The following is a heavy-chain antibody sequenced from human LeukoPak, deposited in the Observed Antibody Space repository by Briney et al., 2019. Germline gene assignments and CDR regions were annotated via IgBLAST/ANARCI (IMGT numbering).Heavy chain of an antibody. J-gene: IGHJ3*02. Sequence: SGGSLRLSCTASGFTFGDYAMSWFRQAPGKGLEWVSSISSSSSYIYYADSVKGRFTISRDNAKNSLYLQMNSLRAEDTAVYYCARDNSPDAFDIWGQGTMVTVSS. CDR3: ARDNSPDAFDI. CDR2: ISSSSSYI. D-gene: IGHD4-23*01. V-gene: IGHV3-21*01. CDR1: GFTFGDYA.